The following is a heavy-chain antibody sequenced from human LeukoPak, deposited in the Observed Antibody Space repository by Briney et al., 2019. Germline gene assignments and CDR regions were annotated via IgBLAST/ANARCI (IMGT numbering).Heavy chain of an antibody. J-gene: IGHJ4*02. D-gene: IGHD5-12*01. CDR1: GLTVSSNY. CDR3: ARDSSVRGYDSFDY. CDR2: IYSGGST. Sequence: GGSLRLSCAASGLTVSSNYMSWVRQAPGKGLEWVSVIYSGGSTYYADSVKGRFTISRDNSKNTLYLQMNSLRAEDTAVYYCARDSSVRGYDSFDYWGQGTLVTVSS. V-gene: IGHV3-53*01.